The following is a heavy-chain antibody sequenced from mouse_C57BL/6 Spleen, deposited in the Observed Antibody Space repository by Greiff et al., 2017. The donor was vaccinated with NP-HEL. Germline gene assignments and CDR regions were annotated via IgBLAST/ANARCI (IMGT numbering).Heavy chain of an antibody. J-gene: IGHJ2*01. CDR3: AIRDYDGYYDY. CDR2: IGPGSGST. CDR1: GYTFTDYY. Sequence: VQLQQSGAELVKPGASVKISCKASGYTFTDYYINWVKQRPGQGLEWIGKIGPGSGSTYYNEKFKGKATLTADKSSSTAYMQLSSLTSEDSAVYFSAIRDYDGYYDYWGQGTTLTVSS. V-gene: IGHV1-77*01. D-gene: IGHD2-3*01.